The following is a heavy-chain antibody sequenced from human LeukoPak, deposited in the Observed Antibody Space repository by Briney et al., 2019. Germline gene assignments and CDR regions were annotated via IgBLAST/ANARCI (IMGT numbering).Heavy chain of an antibody. CDR3: ARGYGVRGVIITPGY. CDR2: IWYDGSNK. V-gene: IGHV3-33*01. CDR1: GFTFSSYG. D-gene: IGHD3-10*01. J-gene: IGHJ4*02. Sequence: GRSLTLSCAASGFTFSSYGMHWVRQAAGKGLEWVAVIWYDGSNKYYADSGKGRFTISRDNSKNTLYLQMNSLRAEDTAVYYCARGYGVRGVIITPGYWGQGTLVTVSS.